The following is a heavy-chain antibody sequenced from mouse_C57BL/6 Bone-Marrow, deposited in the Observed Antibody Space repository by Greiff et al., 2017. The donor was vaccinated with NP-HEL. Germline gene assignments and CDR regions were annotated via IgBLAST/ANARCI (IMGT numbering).Heavy chain of an antibody. CDR3: ANGLYYAMDY. CDR1: GFTFSDYY. J-gene: IGHJ4*01. D-gene: IGHD1-2*01. CDR2: ISNGGGST. V-gene: IGHV5-12*01. Sequence: EVKLVESGGGLVQPGGSLKLSCAASGFTFSDYYMYWVRQTPEKRLEWVAYISNGGGSTYYPDTVKGRFTISRDNAKNTLYLQMSRLKSEDTAMYYCANGLYYAMDYWGQGTSVTVSS.